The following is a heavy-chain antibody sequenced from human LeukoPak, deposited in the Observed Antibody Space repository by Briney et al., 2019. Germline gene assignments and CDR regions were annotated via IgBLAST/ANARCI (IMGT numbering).Heavy chain of an antibody. CDR2: VYHSGST. V-gene: IGHV4-38-2*02. J-gene: IGHJ4*02. CDR3: ARNWYGSSWSEQIYYFDY. Sequence: SETLSLTCTVSGGSISSYYWDWIRQPPGKGLQWIGSVYHSGSTYYNPSLKSRITISVDTSENQFSLKLSSVTAADTAVYYCARNWYGSSWSEQIYYFDYWGQGTLVTVSS. D-gene: IGHD6-13*01. CDR1: GGSISSYY.